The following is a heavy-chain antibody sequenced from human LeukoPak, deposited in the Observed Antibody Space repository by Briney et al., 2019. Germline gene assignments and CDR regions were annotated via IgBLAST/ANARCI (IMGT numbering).Heavy chain of an antibody. CDR2: ISYSGST. Sequence: SETLSLTCTVSGGSISNYYWSWSRQPPGKGLEWIGYISYSGSTNYNPSLRSRVAISEDTSRNQFSLRLNSVTAADTAVYYCARHIPVIWSSGYYYGMDVWGQGTTVTVSS. D-gene: IGHD3-10*01. CDR3: ARHIPVIWSSGYYYGMDV. V-gene: IGHV4-59*08. CDR1: GGSISNYY. J-gene: IGHJ6*02.